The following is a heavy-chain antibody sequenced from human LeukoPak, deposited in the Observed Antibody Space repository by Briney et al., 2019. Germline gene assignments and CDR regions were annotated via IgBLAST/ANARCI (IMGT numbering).Heavy chain of an antibody. CDR1: GYTFTSYD. CDR3: ARDRGDYFDY. Sequence: ASVKVSCKASGYTFTSYDINWVRQAPGQGLEWMGGIIPDFGTTYNGQKFQGRLTVTADESTDTAYMNLRGLTSEDTAVYYCARDRGDYFDYWGQGTPVTVSS. CDR2: IIPDFGTT. V-gene: IGHV1-69*13. J-gene: IGHJ4*02. D-gene: IGHD3-10*01.